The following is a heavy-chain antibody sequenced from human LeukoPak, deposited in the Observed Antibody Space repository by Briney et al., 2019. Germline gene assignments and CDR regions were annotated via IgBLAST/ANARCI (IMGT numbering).Heavy chain of an antibody. CDR1: GLTFSMYS. J-gene: IGHJ4*02. D-gene: IGHD3-10*01. CDR2: ISSRRTQI. CDR3: ARAKSDMVRGVIYY. V-gene: IGHV3-21*01. Sequence: GGSLTLSCAPSGLTFSMYSMRWVRPAPGEGREWVSSISSRRTQIYYADSLKGRFTICRDNAKNSLYLQMNSLGAEETAVYYCARAKSDMVRGVIYYWGQGTLVTVSS.